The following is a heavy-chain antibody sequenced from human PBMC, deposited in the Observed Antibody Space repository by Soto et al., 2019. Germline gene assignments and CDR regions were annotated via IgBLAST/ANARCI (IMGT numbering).Heavy chain of an antibody. V-gene: IGHV4-34*01. D-gene: IGHD2-15*01. CDR1: GGSFSGYY. J-gene: IGHJ4*02. CDR3: ARVTAQVVGYFDY. Sequence: PSETLSLTCAVYGGSFSGYYWSWTRQPPGKGLEWIGEINHSGSTNYNPSLKSRVTISVDTSKNQFSLKLSSVTAADTAVYYCARVTAQVVGYFDYSGQGTLVTVSS. CDR2: INHSGST.